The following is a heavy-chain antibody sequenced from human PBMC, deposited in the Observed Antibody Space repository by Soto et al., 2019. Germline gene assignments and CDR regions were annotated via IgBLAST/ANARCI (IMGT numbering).Heavy chain of an antibody. D-gene: IGHD3-10*01. V-gene: IGHV4-30-4*01. CDR2: SNYGGSA. Sequence: QVQLQESGPGLVKPSQTLSLSCTLSGASISSVNYYWGWIRHSPGNGMEWLGYSNYGGSANWNQSRRGRITMAVDMWQNPFYLTLRSVTAADTAVYYCARGPTGSGTYFNYGYVMDVWGQGTTGTVSS. CDR1: GASISSVNYY. CDR3: ARGPTGSGTYFNYGYVMDV. J-gene: IGHJ6*02.